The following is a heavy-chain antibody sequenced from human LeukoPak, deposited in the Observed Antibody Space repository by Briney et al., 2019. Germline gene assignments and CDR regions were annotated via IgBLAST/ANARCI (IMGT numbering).Heavy chain of an antibody. CDR1: GFTFSSYS. J-gene: IGHJ4*02. CDR2: ISSSSSYI. Sequence: PGGSLRLSCAASGFTFSSYSMNWVRQAPGKGLEWVSSISSSSSYIYYADSVKGRFTISRDNAKNSLYLQMNSLRAEDTAVYYCARIEVVSESTFLDDYWGQGTLVTVSS. V-gene: IGHV3-21*01. CDR3: ARIEVVSESTFLDDY. D-gene: IGHD2-21*01.